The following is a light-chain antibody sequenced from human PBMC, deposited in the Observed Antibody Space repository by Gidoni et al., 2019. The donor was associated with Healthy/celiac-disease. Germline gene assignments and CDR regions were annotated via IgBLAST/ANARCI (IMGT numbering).Light chain of an antibody. V-gene: IGKV1-5*03. Sequence: DIQMTQSPSTLSASVGDRVTITCRASQSISSWLAWYQQKPGKAPKLLIYKASSLESGVPSRFSGSGSGTEFTLTISSLQTDDFATYYCQQYNSYSALTFGGGTKVEIK. J-gene: IGKJ4*01. CDR2: KAS. CDR3: QQYNSYSALT. CDR1: QSISSW.